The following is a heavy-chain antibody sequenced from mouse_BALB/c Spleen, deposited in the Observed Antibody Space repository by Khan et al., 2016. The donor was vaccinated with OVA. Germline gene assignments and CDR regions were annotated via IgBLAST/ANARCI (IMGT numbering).Heavy chain of an antibody. D-gene: IGHD1-1*01. Sequence: EVKLLESGPGLVKPSQSLSLTCTVTGYSITSDYAWNWIRQFPGNKLEWMGYISYSGRTSYNPSLKSRISITRDTSKNQLFLQLNSVTTEDTATYYCARSVTITTVVATDFDYWGQGTTLTVSS. CDR2: ISYSGRT. J-gene: IGHJ2*01. CDR3: ARSVTITTVVATDFDY. V-gene: IGHV3-2*02. CDR1: GYSITSDYA.